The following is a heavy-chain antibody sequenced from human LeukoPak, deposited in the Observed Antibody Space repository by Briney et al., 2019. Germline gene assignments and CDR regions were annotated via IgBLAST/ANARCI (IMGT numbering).Heavy chain of an antibody. CDR3: AREGSTTVTTDY. J-gene: IGHJ4*02. Sequence: PSETLSLTCTVSGGSISSGDYYWSWIRQPPGTGLEWIGYIYYSGSTYYNPSLKSRVTISVDTSKNQFSLKLSSVTAADTAVYYCAREGSTTVTTDYWGQGTLVTVSS. D-gene: IGHD4-17*01. V-gene: IGHV4-30-4*01. CDR2: IYYSGST. CDR1: GGSISSGDYY.